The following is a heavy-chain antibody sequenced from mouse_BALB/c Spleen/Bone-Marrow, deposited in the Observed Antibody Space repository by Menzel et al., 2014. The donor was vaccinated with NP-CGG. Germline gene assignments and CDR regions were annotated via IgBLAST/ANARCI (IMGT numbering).Heavy chain of an antibody. V-gene: IGHV7-3*02. Sequence: VQLKESGGGLVQPGGSLRLSCATSGFTFTDYYMSWVRQPPGKALEWLGFIRNKANGYTTEYSASVKGRFTISRDNSQSILYLQMNTLRAEDSATYYCARDGTYFDYWGQGTTLTVSS. CDR3: ARDGTYFDY. D-gene: IGHD3-3*01. CDR2: IRNKANGYTT. J-gene: IGHJ2*01. CDR1: GFTFTDYY.